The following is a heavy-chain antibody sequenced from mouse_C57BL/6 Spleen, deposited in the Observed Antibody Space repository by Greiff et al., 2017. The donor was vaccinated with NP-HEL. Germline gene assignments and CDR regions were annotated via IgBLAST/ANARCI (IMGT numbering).Heavy chain of an antibody. CDR3: ARRNYSSYGYFDV. Sequence: QVQLKQPGAELVRPGSSVKLSCKASGYTFTSYWMHWVKQRPIQGLEWIGNIDPSDSETHYNQKFKDKATLTVDKSSSTAYMQLSSLTSEDSAVDDCARRNYSSYGYFDVWGTGTTVTVSS. D-gene: IGHD2-5*01. V-gene: IGHV1-52*01. J-gene: IGHJ1*03. CDR1: GYTFTSYW. CDR2: IDPSDSET.